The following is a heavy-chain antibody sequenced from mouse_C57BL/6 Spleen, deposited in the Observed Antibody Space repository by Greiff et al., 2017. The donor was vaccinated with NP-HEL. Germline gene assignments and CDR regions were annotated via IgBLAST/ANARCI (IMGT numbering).Heavy chain of an antibody. CDR2: INPDSSTI. Sequence: EVQLLESGGGLVQPGGSLKLSCAASGIDFSRYWMSWVRRAPGKGLEWIGEINPDSSTINYAPSLKDKFIISRDNAKNTLYLQMSKVRSEDTALYYCASFYYGNSGGYAMDYWGQGTSVTVSS. CDR3: ASFYYGNSGGYAMDY. J-gene: IGHJ4*01. V-gene: IGHV4-1*01. CDR1: GIDFSRYW. D-gene: IGHD2-1*01.